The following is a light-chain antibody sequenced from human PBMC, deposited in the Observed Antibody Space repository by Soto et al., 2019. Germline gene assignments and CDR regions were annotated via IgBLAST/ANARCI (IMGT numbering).Light chain of an antibody. J-gene: IGKJ1*01. CDR1: QSISTS. Sequence: DIQMTQSPSSLSASVGDRVTITCRTSQSISTSLNWYQQKAGKAPKLLIYGASTLQSGVPLRFSGSGSGTDFTLTISSLQREDFATYYCQESDSFLWGTCGQGTKVEIK. CDR3: QESDSFLWGT. CDR2: GAS. V-gene: IGKV1-39*01.